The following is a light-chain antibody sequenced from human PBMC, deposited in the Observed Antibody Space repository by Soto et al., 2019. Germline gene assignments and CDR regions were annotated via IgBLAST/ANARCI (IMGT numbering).Light chain of an antibody. J-gene: IGLJ2*01. CDR2: RAD. CDR3: AAWDDTLSGLV. Sequence: QSVLTQPPSASGAPGQTVTISCSGRSSNIGSNYVYWYQQLPETAPRLLLYRADQRPSGIPDRFSGSKSGTSASLAIRGLRSEDEADYYCAAWDDTLSGLVFGGGTQLTVL. V-gene: IGLV1-47*01. CDR1: SSNIGSNY.